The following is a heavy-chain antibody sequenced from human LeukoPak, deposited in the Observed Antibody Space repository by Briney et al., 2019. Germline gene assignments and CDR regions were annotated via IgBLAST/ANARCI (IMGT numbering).Heavy chain of an antibody. J-gene: IGHJ5*02. Sequence: GASVKVSCKASGYTFTGYYLHWVRQAPGKGLACMGWIDVNSGGTNYAQKFQVRVTMTRDTSISTAYMELSRLRSDDTAVYYCARGPLILEGDWFDPWGQGTLVTVSP. D-gene: IGHD3-3*01. CDR2: IDVNSGGT. CDR1: GYTFTGYY. V-gene: IGHV1-2*02. CDR3: ARGPLILEGDWFDP.